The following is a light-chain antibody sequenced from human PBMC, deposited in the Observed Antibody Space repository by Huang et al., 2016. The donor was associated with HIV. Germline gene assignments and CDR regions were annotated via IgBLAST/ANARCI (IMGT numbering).Light chain of an antibody. V-gene: IGKV1-13*02. CDR1: QDIGTS. CDR3: QQLHAYPIT. Sequence: HLTQSPPSLSASVGDSVFISCRASQDIGTSLAWYQQRTGRAPKLLISVASTLQAGVPSRFSGDSAGTFFTLFITGLQPEDFATYYCQQLHAYPITFGQGTRLDIK. J-gene: IGKJ5*01. CDR2: VAS.